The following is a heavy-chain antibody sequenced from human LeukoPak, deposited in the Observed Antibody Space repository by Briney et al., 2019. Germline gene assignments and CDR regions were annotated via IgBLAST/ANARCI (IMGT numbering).Heavy chain of an antibody. D-gene: IGHD3-10*01. CDR1: GFTFSSYA. J-gene: IGHJ4*02. CDR2: ISGSGDST. Sequence: GGSLRLSCAASGFTFSSYAMSWVRQAPGKGLDWFSAISGSGDSTYYADSVKGRFTISRDSSKSTLYLQMTSLTAEDTAVYYCAKGSGASRPYYLDYWGRGTLVTVSS. CDR3: AKGSGASRPYYLDY. V-gene: IGHV3-23*01.